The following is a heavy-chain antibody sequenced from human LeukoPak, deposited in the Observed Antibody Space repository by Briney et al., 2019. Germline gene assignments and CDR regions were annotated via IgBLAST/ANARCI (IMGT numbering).Heavy chain of an antibody. V-gene: IGHV3-33*01. CDR3: ERDPAGRRGTFDY. D-gene: IGHD1-1*01. Sequence: PGGSLRLSCAASEFTFSNYGMHWVRQAPGKGLEWVAGTWFDGSDKYYLDSVKGRFTISRDNSKNTLYLQMNSLRAEDTALYSCERDPAGRRGTFDYWGQGTLVTVSS. CDR2: TWFDGSDK. CDR1: EFTFSNYG. J-gene: IGHJ4*02.